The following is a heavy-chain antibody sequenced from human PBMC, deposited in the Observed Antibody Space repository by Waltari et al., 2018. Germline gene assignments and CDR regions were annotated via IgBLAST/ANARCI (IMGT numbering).Heavy chain of an antibody. V-gene: IGHV3-7*01. J-gene: IGHJ6*02. CDR1: GLMSSNYW. D-gene: IGHD2-21*02. Sequence: EGQLVESGGGLVQPGGSLRLSCAASGLMSSNYWMTWVRQSPGKGLEWVANINQDERERDYVDSVKGRFTVSRDHAKNSLFLQMSSLRVEDSAVYYCVRDRRDSIDLWGQGTTVIVSS. CDR3: VRDRRDSIDL. CDR2: INQDERER.